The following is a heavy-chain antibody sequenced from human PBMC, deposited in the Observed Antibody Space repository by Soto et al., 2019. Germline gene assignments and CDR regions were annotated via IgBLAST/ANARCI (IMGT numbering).Heavy chain of an antibody. Sequence: SGPTLVNPTQTLTLTCTFSGFSLTSRGVGVGWIRQPPGKALEWLGIIYWDEDKRYSPSLKSRLTITKDTSKNQVVLKMTYMDPVDTATYYCGHSGGYRIIDYWGQGILVTVSS. J-gene: IGHJ4*01. CDR1: GFSLTSRGVG. V-gene: IGHV2-5*02. D-gene: IGHD2-15*01. CDR3: GHSGGYRIIDY. CDR2: IYWDEDK.